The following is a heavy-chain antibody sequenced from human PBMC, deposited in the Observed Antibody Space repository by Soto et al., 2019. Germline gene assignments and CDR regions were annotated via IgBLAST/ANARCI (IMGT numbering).Heavy chain of an antibody. Sequence: SETLSLTCTVSGGSISSGGYYWSWIRQHPGKGLEWIGYIYYSGSTYYNPSLKSRVTISVDTSKNQFSLKLSSVTAADTAVYYCARDDSSSWYGGWFDPWGQGTLVTVSS. J-gene: IGHJ5*02. D-gene: IGHD6-13*01. V-gene: IGHV4-31*03. CDR1: GGSISSGGYY. CDR3: ARDDSSSWYGGWFDP. CDR2: IYYSGST.